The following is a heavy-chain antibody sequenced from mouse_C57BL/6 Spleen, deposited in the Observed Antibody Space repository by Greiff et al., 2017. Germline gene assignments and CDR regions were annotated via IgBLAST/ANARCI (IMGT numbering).Heavy chain of an antibody. CDR3: ARYDGNFLFSYAMDY. V-gene: IGHV1-55*01. Sequence: QVQLQQPGAELVKPGASVKMSCKASGYTFTSYWITWVKQRPGQGLEWIGDIYPGSGSTNYNEQFKSKATLTVDTSSSTAYMQLSSLTSEDSAVYYCARYDGNFLFSYAMDYWGQGTSVTVSS. J-gene: IGHJ4*01. CDR2: IYPGSGST. CDR1: GYTFTSYW. D-gene: IGHD2-1*01.